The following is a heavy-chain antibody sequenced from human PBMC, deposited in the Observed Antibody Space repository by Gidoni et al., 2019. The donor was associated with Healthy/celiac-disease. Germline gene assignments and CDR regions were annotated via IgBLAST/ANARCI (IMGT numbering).Heavy chain of an antibody. D-gene: IGHD3-10*01. CDR1: GGSFSGYY. V-gene: IGHV4-34*01. CDR2: INHSGST. Sequence: QVQLQQWGAGLLKPSETLSLTCAVYGGSFSGYYWSWIRQPPGKGLEWIGEINHSGSTNYNPSLKSRVTISVDTSKNQFSLKLSSVTAADTAVYYCARGRVRGVMRHSWFDPWGQGTLVTVSS. CDR3: ARGRVRGVMRHSWFDP. J-gene: IGHJ5*02.